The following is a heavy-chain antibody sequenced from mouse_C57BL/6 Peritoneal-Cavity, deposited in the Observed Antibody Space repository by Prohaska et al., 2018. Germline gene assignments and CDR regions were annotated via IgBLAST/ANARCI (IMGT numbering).Heavy chain of an antibody. D-gene: IGHD2-1*01. CDR2: INSDGSAI. CDR1: GFTFSGFW. CDR3: MRYGNYWYFDV. Sequence: EVQLLETGGGLVQPGGSRGLSCEGSGFTFSGFWMSWVRQTPGKTLEWIGDINSDGSAINYAPSIKDRVTIFRDNDKSTLYLQMSNVRSEDRATYFCMRYGNYWYFDVWGTGTTVTVSS. J-gene: IGHJ1*03. V-gene: IGHV11-2*01.